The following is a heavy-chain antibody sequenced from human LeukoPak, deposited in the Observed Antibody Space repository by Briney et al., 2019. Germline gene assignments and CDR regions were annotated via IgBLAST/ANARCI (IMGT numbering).Heavy chain of an antibody. J-gene: IGHJ4*02. Sequence: PGGSLRLSCQVSGFTFSSYGMNWVRRAPGKGLDWVASVAYDGSNENYAESVKGRFTISRDNSKNMLYLQMNSLRAEDTAVYFCARPSGSVTIFGVVDYFDYWGPGTLVTVSS. V-gene: IGHV3-30*04. D-gene: IGHD3-3*01. CDR1: GFTFSSYG. CDR3: ARPSGSVTIFGVVDYFDY. CDR2: VAYDGSNE.